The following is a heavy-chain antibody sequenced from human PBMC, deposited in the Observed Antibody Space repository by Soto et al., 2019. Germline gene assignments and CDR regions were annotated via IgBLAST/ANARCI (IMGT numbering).Heavy chain of an antibody. V-gene: IGHV3-48*01. J-gene: IGHJ4*02. CDR3: TRDPHALDY. CDR2: ITVNSSTI. D-gene: IGHD2-2*01. CDR1: GFTFSSYS. Sequence: PGGSLRLSCAASGFTFSSYSMHWVRQAPGKGLEWVSYITVNSSTIHYADSVKGRFTISRDNAKNALYLQMNSLRAEDTAVYYCTRDPHALDYWGQGTLVTVSS.